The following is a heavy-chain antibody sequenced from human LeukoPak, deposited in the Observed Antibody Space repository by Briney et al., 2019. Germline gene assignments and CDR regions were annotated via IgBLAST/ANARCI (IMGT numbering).Heavy chain of an antibody. V-gene: IGHV3-23*01. Sequence: PGGSLRLSCAASGFTFSTHSMNWVRQAPGKGLEWVSAISGSGGSTYYADSVKGRFTISRDNSKNTLYLQMNSLRAEDTAVYYCAKVNLRGDFWSGYYPPHHYGMDVWGQGTTVTVSS. CDR1: GFTFSTHS. D-gene: IGHD3-3*01. CDR2: ISGSGGST. J-gene: IGHJ6*02. CDR3: AKVNLRGDFWSGYYPPHHYGMDV.